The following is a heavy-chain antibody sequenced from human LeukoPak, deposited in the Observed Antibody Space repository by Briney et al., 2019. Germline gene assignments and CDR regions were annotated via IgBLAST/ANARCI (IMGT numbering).Heavy chain of an antibody. CDR2: MNPNSGNT. CDR3: ARVVTGSAHFDY. CDR1: GYTFTSYD. J-gene: IGHJ4*02. Sequence: ASVKVSCKASGYTFTSYDINWVRQATGQGLEWMGWMNPNSGNTGYAQKFQGRVTMTRNTSISTAYMELSSLRSEDTAVYYCARVVTGSAHFDYWGQGTPVTVSS. D-gene: IGHD1-26*01. V-gene: IGHV1-8*01.